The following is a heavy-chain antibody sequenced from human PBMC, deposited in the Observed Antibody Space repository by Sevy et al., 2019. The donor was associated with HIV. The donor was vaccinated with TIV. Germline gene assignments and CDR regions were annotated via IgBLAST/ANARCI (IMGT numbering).Heavy chain of an antibody. Sequence: GGSLRLSCTFSGFTFGDNAMSGFRQAPGKGLEWVAFIRRNPLEPNGGPPEYAPSVTGRFTISRHDSKSIAYLQMNSLKTEDTAVYYCTRALATADTPEYYFDYWGQGILVTVSS. D-gene: IGHD5-12*01. V-gene: IGHV3-49*03. CDR3: TRALATADTPEYYFDY. CDR2: IRRNPLEPNGGPP. J-gene: IGHJ4*02. CDR1: GFTFGDNA.